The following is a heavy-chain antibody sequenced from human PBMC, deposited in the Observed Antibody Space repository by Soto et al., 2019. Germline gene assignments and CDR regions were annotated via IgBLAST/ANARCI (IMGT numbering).Heavy chain of an antibody. J-gene: IGHJ6*02. CDR1: GGSISSYY. D-gene: IGHD1-26*01. V-gene: IGHV4-59*08. CDR3: ALQGLVPLHGLVDV. Sequence: QVQLQESGPGLVKPSETMSLSCTVSGGSISSYYWSWFRQSPGKRMEWIGYVHHSWGSSYNPSLQTRVVIALDTSKSQFSLKVTSETATDSSVYYSALQGLVPLHGLVDVWGQGTTVTVSS. CDR2: VHHSWGS.